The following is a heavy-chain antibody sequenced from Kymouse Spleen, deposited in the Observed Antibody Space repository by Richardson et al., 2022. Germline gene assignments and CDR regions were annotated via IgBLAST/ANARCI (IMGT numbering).Heavy chain of an antibody. CDR2: INHSGST. V-gene: IGHV4-34*01. J-gene: IGHJ3*02. CDR1: GGSFSGYY. CDR3: ARGLTGTDDAFDI. D-gene: IGHD1-20*01. Sequence: QVQLQQWGAGLLKPSETLSLTCAVYGGSFSGYYWSWIRQPPGKGLEWIGEINHSGSTNYNPSLKSRVTISVDTSKNQFSLKLSSVTAADTAVYYCARGLTGTDDAFDIWGQGTMVTVSS.